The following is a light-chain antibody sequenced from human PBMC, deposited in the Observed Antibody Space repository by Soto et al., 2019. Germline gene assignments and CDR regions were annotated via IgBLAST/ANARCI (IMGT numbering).Light chain of an antibody. CDR2: GNN. CDR3: HSYDRSLSGSV. Sequence: QSVLTQPRSVSGSPGQSVTISCTGTSSDVGRYDVHWYQQLPQTAPKLLIYGNNIRPSGVPDRFSGSKSGTSASLAITGLQAEDEADYYCHSYDRSLSGSVFGGGTKVTVL. CDR1: SSDVGRYD. J-gene: IGLJ3*02. V-gene: IGLV1-40*01.